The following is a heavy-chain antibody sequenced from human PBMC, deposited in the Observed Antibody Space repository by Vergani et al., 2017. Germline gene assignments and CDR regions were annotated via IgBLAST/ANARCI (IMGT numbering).Heavy chain of an antibody. Sequence: QVQLQESGPGLVKPSETLSLTCTVSGGSISSYYWSWIRQPPGKGLEWIGYIYYSGSTNYNPSLKRRVTISVDPSKNQFSLKLNSVTAADTAVYYCARVVPAAMGGGWFDPWGQGTLVTVSS. CDR2: IYYSGST. V-gene: IGHV4-59*01. D-gene: IGHD2-2*01. CDR3: ARVVPAAMGGGWFDP. J-gene: IGHJ5*02. CDR1: GGSISSYY.